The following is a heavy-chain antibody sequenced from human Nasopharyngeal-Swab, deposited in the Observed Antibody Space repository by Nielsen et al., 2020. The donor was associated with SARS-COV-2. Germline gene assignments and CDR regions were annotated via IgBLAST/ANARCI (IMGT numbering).Heavy chain of an antibody. CDR3: VRSLRQWLAHDS. V-gene: IGHV3-53*01. D-gene: IGHD6-19*01. Sequence: GESLKISCVASGIIVSYNYMSWVRQVPGKGLEWVSVLYAGGDTYYADTVRGRFTISRDKSKNMVYLQMNSLTADDTAVYYCVRSLRQWLAHDSWGQGTLVTVSS. J-gene: IGHJ4*02. CDR2: LYAGGDT. CDR1: GIIVSYNY.